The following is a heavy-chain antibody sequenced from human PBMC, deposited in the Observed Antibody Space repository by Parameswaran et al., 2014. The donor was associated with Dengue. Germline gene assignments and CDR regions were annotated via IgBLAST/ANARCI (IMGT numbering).Heavy chain of an antibody. Sequence: WIRQPPGKGLEWVANIKQDGSEKYYVDSVKGRFTISRDNAKNSLYLQMNSLRAEDTAVYYCARDLRTYYYGSGTEGDYWGQGTLVTVSS. V-gene: IGHV3-7*01. J-gene: IGHJ4*02. CDR2: IKQDGSEK. D-gene: IGHD3-10*01. CDR3: ARDLRTYYYGSGTEGDY.